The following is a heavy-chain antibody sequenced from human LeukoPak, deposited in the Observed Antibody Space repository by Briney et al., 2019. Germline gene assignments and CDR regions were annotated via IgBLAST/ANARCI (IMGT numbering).Heavy chain of an antibody. D-gene: IGHD3-22*01. J-gene: IGHJ4*02. V-gene: IGHV1-69*05. Sequence: SVKISCKASGGTFSSYAISWVRQAPGQGLEWMGRIIPIFGTANYAQKFQGRVTITTDESTSTAYMELSSLRSEDTAVYYCASNYDSSGYYGYWGQGTLVTVSS. CDR2: IIPIFGTA. CDR1: GGTFSSYA. CDR3: ASNYDSSGYYGY.